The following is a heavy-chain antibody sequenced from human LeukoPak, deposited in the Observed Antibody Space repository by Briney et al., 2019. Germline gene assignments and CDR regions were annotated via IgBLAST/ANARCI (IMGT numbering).Heavy chain of an antibody. CDR3: ARAIGGDYDFWSGYYLSAFDI. CDR2: IVVGSGNT. V-gene: IGHV1-58*02. J-gene: IGHJ3*02. Sequence: SVKVSCKASGFTFTSSAMQWVRQARGQRLEWIGWIVVGSGNTNYAQKFQERVTITRDMSTSTAYMELSSLRSEDTAVYYCARAIGGDYDFWSGYYLSAFDIWGQGTMVTVSS. CDR1: GFTFTSSA. D-gene: IGHD3-3*01.